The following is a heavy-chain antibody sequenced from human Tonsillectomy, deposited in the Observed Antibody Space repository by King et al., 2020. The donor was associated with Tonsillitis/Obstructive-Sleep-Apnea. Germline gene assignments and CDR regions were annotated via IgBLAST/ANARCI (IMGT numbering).Heavy chain of an antibody. CDR3: ARRSLLFCSSTSCYTGGWFDP. Sequence: QLVQSGAEVKKPGESLKISCKGSGYSFTSYWIGWVRQMPGKGLEWMGIIYPGDSDTRYSPSFQGQVTLSADKSISTAYLQWSSLKASDTAMYYCARRSLLFCSSTSCYTGGWFDPWGQGTLVTVSS. CDR2: IYPGDSDT. D-gene: IGHD2-2*02. V-gene: IGHV5-51*01. J-gene: IGHJ5*02. CDR1: GYSFTSYW.